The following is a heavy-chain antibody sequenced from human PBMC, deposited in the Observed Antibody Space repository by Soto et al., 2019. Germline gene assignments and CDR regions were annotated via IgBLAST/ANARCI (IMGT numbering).Heavy chain of an antibody. V-gene: IGHV3-30*03. CDR1: GFTFRNYG. D-gene: IGHD2-2*01. CDR2: MSYGGSKQ. Sequence: QVQLVESGGGVVQPGRSLRLSCGASGFTFRNYGMHWVRQGPGKGLEWVAIMSYGGSKQYYADSEKGRFTISRDNSKNALYQEMNSRRAEDSAAYHCARETGDCSSICCNPGNNWFDPWVQGTLVTVSS. CDR3: ARETGDCSSICCNPGNNWFDP. J-gene: IGHJ5*02.